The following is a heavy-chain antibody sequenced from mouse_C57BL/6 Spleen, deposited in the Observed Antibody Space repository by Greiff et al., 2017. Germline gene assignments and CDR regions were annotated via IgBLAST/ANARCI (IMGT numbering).Heavy chain of an antibody. D-gene: IGHD1-1*01. V-gene: IGHV5-9-1*02. CDR2: ISSGGDYI. J-gene: IGHJ2*01. CDR1: GFTFSSYA. Sequence: EVKLMESGEGLVKPGGSLKLSCAASGFTFSSYAMSWVRQTPEKRLEWVAYISSGGDYIYYADTVKGRFTISRDNARNTLYLQMSSLKSEDTAMYYCTRVLYYYGSSPYYFDYWGQGTTLTVSS. CDR3: TRVLYYYGSSPYYFDY.